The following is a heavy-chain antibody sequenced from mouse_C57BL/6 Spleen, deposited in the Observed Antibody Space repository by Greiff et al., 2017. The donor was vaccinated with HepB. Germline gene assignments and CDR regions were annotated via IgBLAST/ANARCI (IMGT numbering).Heavy chain of an antibody. CDR2: ILPGSGST. V-gene: IGHV1-9*01. Sequence: QVQLQQSGAELMKPGASVKLSCKATGYTFPGYWIEWVKQRPGHGLEWIGEILPGSGSTNYNEKFKGKATFTADTSSNTAYMQLSSLPTEDSALYYCASSVYSGRPHYYAMGYWGQGTSVTFAS. CDR3: ASSVYSGRPHYYAMGY. J-gene: IGHJ4*01. CDR1: GYTFPGYW. D-gene: IGHD1-1*01.